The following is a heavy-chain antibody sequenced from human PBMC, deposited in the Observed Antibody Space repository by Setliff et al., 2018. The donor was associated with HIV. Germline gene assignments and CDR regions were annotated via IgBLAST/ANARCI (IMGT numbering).Heavy chain of an antibody. V-gene: IGHV1-2*06. D-gene: IGHD1-26*01. CDR2: INPNSGGT. CDR3: ARPALAAAGTSASYWGDFDS. Sequence: ASVKVSCKASGYTFTGYYINWVRQAPGQGLEWMGRINPNSGGTNYAQKFQGRVTMTMNTSISTAYMELTRLRSDDTAVYYCARPALAAAGTSASYWGDFDSWGQGTLGTVS. CDR1: GYTFTGYY. J-gene: IGHJ4*02.